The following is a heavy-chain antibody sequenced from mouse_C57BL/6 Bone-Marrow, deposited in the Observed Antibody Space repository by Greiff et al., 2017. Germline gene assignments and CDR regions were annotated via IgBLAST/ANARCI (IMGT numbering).Heavy chain of an antibody. V-gene: IGHV14-4*01. CDR2: IDPENGDT. CDR1: GFNIKDDY. CDR3: TTYYYVFAY. Sequence: EVKLQQSGAELVRPGASVKLSCTASGFNIKDDYMHWVKQRPEQGLEWIGWIDPENGDTEYASKFQGKATITADTSSNTAYLQLSSLTPEETAVYYCTTYYYVFAYWGQGTLVTVSA. J-gene: IGHJ3*01. D-gene: IGHD1-1*01.